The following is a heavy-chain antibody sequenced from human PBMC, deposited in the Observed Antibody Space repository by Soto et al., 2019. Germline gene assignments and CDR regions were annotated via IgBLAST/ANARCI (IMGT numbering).Heavy chain of an antibody. Sequence: EVQLVESGGGLVQPGGSLKLSCAASGFVFSDSAMHWVRQASGKGLEWVGRIRSRTDNYATAYAASVKGRFTISRDDSSNTAFLQMNSLKTEDTAVYYCSRLAEWEYYYGMDVWGQGTTVTVSS. D-gene: IGHD1-26*01. CDR3: SRLAEWEYYYGMDV. CDR1: GFVFSDSA. CDR2: IRSRTDNYAT. V-gene: IGHV3-73*02. J-gene: IGHJ6*02.